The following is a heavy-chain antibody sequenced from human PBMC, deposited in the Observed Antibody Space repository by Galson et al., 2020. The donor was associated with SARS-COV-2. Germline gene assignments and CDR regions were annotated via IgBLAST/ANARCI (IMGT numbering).Heavy chain of an antibody. D-gene: IGHD4-17*01. CDR1: SDYY. Sequence: SDYYMNSVRQAPGNGLEWNSAISGSGKTIYYADSVKCRFTISRDNAKTSLYLQMNSLTAVDTAVYFCARGMTTYDYWGQGIMVTVSS. CDR2: ISGSGKTI. CDR3: ARGMTTYDY. V-gene: IGHV3-11*04. J-gene: IGHJ4*02.